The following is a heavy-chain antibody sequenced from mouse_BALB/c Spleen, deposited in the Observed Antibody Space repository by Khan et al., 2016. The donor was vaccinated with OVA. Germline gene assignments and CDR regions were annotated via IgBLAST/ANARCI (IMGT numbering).Heavy chain of an antibody. CDR1: GFTIKDYY. V-gene: IGHV14-1*02. J-gene: IGHJ3*01. CDR3: SRGSYAPGFAY. Sequence: VQLKQSGAELVRPGALVNLSCKASGFTIKDYYMHWVKQRPEQGLEWIGWIDPENGNTIYDPKFQGKASITLDTSSNTAYLQLSSLTSEDTAVFYFSRGSYAPGFAYWGQGTLVTVSA. CDR2: IDPENGNT. D-gene: IGHD2-12*01.